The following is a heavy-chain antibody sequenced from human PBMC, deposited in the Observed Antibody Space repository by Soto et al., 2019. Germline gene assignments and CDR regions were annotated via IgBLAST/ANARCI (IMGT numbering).Heavy chain of an antibody. D-gene: IGHD6-13*01. J-gene: IGHJ6*02. CDR3: AKDPGSSWRRSGMDV. Sequence: PGGSLRLSCAASGFTFSSYAMSWVRQAPGKGLEWVSAISGSGGSTYYADSVKGRFTISRDNSKNTLYLQMNSLRAEDTAVHYCAKDPGSSWRRSGMDVWGQGTTVTVSS. CDR1: GFTFSSYA. V-gene: IGHV3-23*01. CDR2: ISGSGGST.